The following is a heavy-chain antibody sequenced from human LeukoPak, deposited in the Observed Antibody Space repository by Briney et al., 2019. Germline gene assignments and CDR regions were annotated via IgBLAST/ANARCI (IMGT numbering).Heavy chain of an antibody. CDR1: GFTFSSYA. Sequence: QPGGSLRLSCAASGFTFSSYAMRWVRQAPGGGLEWVSAISGSGDTTYHADSVKGRFTISRDNSENRLSLQMDSLRAEDTAVYFCAKDTTAWWYHRAYMDVWGKGTTVTVSS. CDR2: ISGSGDTT. V-gene: IGHV3-23*01. D-gene: IGHD2-15*01. CDR3: AKDTTAWWYHRAYMDV. J-gene: IGHJ6*03.